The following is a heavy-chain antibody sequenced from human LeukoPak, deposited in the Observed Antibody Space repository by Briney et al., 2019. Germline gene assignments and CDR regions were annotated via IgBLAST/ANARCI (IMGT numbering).Heavy chain of an antibody. CDR1: GGSITSYY. CDR3: ARSKTTVTSNWFDP. Sequence: SETLSLTCTVSGGSITSYYWNWIRQPQGKGLEWIGHIHYTGSTSYNPSLKSRVTISVDTSKNHLPLKLSSVTAADTAVYYCARSKTTVTSNWFDPWGQGTLVTVSS. CDR2: IHYTGST. J-gene: IGHJ5*02. D-gene: IGHD4-17*01. V-gene: IGHV4-59*08.